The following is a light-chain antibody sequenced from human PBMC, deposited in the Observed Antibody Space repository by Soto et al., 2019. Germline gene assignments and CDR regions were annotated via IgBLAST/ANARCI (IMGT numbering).Light chain of an antibody. CDR1: QSIITY. Sequence: DIQMTHSPSSLSASVLYIVTITFRSSQSIITYLNWYQQKPGKAPKLLVYAASSLQSGVPSRFSGSGSGTDFTLTISSLQPEDFATYYCKQSYTTWKFGQGTKVDIK. V-gene: IGKV1-39*01. J-gene: IGKJ1*01. CDR2: AAS. CDR3: KQSYTTWK.